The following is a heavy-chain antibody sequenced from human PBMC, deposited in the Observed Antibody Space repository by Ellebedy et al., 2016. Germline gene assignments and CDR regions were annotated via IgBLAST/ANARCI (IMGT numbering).Heavy chain of an antibody. D-gene: IGHD3-10*02. V-gene: IGHV4-59*08. CDR2: IYHSGST. CDR1: GASISSYY. J-gene: IGHJ4*02. CDR3: ARYVRGGIDY. Sequence: SETLSLTCSVSGASISSYYWSWIRQPPGKGLEWIGYIYHSGSTRYNYSLESRATISVETSKNQFSLKLNSVTAADTAVYYCARYVRGGIDYWGRGTQVTVSS.